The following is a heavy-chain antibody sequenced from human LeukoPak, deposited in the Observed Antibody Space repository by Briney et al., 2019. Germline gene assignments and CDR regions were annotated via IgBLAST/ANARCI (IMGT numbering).Heavy chain of an antibody. CDR2: MNPNSGNT. CDR1: GYTFTSYD. Sequence: ASVRVSCKASGYTFTSYDINWVRQATGQGLEWMGWMNPNSGNTGYAQKFQGRVTMTRDTSISTAYMELSRLRSDDTAVYYCARTPIGDGSRYYYYMDVWGKGTTVTVSS. V-gene: IGHV1-8*01. CDR3: ARTPIGDGSRYYYYMDV. J-gene: IGHJ6*03. D-gene: IGHD3-16*01.